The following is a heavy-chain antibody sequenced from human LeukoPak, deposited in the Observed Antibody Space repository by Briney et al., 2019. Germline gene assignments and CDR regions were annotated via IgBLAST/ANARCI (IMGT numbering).Heavy chain of an antibody. J-gene: IGHJ3*02. CDR2: ISSSSSYI. D-gene: IGHD2-8*01. CDR3: ARDLMRDAFDI. V-gene: IGHV3-21*01. CDR1: GFTFSSYS. Sequence: GGSLRLSCAASGFTFSSYSMNWVRQAPGKGLEWVSSISSSSSYIYYADSVKGRFTISRDNAKNSLYLQMNSLRAEDTAAYYCARDLMRDAFDIWGQGTMVTVSS.